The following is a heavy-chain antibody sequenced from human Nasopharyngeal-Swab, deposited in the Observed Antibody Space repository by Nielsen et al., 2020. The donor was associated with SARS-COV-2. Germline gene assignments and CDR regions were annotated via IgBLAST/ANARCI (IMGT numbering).Heavy chain of an antibody. V-gene: IGHV5-10-1*01. CDR1: ETSFNNYW. J-gene: IGHJ6*02. CDR2: IDPSDSYT. CDR3: ARDYGDLNYYYGMDV. Sequence: GESLKISCQGSETSFNNYWITWVRQMPGKGPEWMGKIDPSDSYTDYSPTFQGHVSISADKSVNTVYLQWRSLKASDTAMYYCARDYGDLNYYYGMDVWGQGTTVTVSS. D-gene: IGHD4-17*01.